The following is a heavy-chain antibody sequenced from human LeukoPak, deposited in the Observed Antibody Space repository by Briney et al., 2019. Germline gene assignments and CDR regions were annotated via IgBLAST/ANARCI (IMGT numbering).Heavy chain of an antibody. Sequence: PSETLSLTCAVYGGSFSGYYWSWIRQPPGKGLEWIGEINHSGSTNYNPSLKSRVTISVDTSKNQFSLKLSSVTAADTAVYYCARDIGGYNWNDAFDIWGQGTMVTVSS. V-gene: IGHV4-34*01. J-gene: IGHJ3*02. CDR3: ARDIGGYNWNDAFDI. CDR1: GGSFSGYY. CDR2: INHSGST. D-gene: IGHD5-24*01.